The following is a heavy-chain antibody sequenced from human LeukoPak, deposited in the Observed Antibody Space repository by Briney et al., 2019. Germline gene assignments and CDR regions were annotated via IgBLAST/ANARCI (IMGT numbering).Heavy chain of an antibody. V-gene: IGHV3-23*01. CDR3: AKRPKLTRWYFDL. CDR1: GFTFSSYA. CDR2: ISGSGGST. Sequence: PGGSLRLSCAASGFTFSSYAMSWVRQAPRKGLEWVSAISGSGGSTYYADSVKGRFTISRDNSKNTLYLQMNSLRAEDTAVYYCAKRPKLTRWYFDLWGRGTLVTVSS. D-gene: IGHD4/OR15-4a*01. J-gene: IGHJ2*01.